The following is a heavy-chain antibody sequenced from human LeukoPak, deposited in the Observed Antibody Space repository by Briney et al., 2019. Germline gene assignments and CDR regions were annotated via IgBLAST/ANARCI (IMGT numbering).Heavy chain of an antibody. D-gene: IGHD1-7*01. J-gene: IGHJ4*02. CDR1: GLTFRTTW. CDR2: MNGEGTTI. CDR3: ATARNFRFEY. V-gene: IGHV3-74*01. Sequence: GGSLRLSCATSGLTFRTTWMHWVRQAPGKGLMWVSRMNGEGTTIDYADSVKGRFTVSRDYAKNTLFLQMNNLRTEDTAPYFCATARNFRFEYWGQGSLVIVSS.